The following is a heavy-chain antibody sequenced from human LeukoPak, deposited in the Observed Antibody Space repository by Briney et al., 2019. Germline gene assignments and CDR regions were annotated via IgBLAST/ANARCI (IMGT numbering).Heavy chain of an antibody. CDR3: AKTYYYGSGSYFKKGYYYYYYMDV. CDR1: GGSFSGYY. J-gene: IGHJ6*03. D-gene: IGHD3-10*01. CDR2: INHSGST. Sequence: PSETLSLTCAVYGGSFSGYYWSWIRQPPGKGLEWIGEINHSGSTNYNPSLKSRVTISVDTSKNQFSLKLSSVTAADTAVYYCAKTYYYGSGSYFKKGYYYYYYMDVWGKGTTVTVSS. V-gene: IGHV4-34*01.